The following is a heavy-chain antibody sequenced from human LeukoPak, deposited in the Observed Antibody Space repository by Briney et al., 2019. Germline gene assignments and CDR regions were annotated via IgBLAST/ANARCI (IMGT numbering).Heavy chain of an antibody. CDR2: INHSGST. V-gene: IGHV4-34*01. D-gene: IGHD2-21*02. CDR1: GGSFSGYY. J-gene: IGHJ6*02. CDR3: ARVAVVTATSYYYYYGMDV. Sequence: SETLSLTCAVCGGSFSGYYWSWIRQPPGKGLEWIGEINHSGSTNYNPSLKSRVTISVDTSKNQFPLKLSSVTAADTAVYYCARVAVVTATSYYYYYGMDVWGQGTTVTVSS.